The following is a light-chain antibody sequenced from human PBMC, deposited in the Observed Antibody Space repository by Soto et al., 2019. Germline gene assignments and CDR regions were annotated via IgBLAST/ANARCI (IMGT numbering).Light chain of an antibody. J-gene: IGKJ1*01. CDR3: QQYGSSPRT. CDR2: GAS. Sequence: EIVCTQSPGTLSFHPGERATLSCRASQSVSSSYLAWYQQKPGQAPRLLIYGASSRATGIPDRFSGSGSGTDFTLTISRLEPEDFAVYYCQQYGSSPRTFGQGTKV. V-gene: IGKV3-20*01. CDR1: QSVSSSY.